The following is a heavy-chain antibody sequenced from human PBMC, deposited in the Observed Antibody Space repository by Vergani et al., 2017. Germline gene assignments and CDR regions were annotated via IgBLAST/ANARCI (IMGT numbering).Heavy chain of an antibody. V-gene: IGHV1-46*01. CDR3: ARSSGRYNWFDP. J-gene: IGHJ5*02. D-gene: IGHD3-22*01. CDR2: INPSGGST. CDR1: GYTFTSYY. Sequence: QVQLVQSGAEVKKPGASVKVSCKASGYTFTSYYMHWVRQAPGQGLEWMGIINPSGGSTSYAQKFQGRVTMTWDTSTSTVYMELSSLRSEDTAVYYCARSSGRYNWFDPWGQGTLVTVSS.